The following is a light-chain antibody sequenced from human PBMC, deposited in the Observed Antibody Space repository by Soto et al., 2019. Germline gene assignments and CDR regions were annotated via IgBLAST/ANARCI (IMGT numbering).Light chain of an antibody. Sequence: DIQLTQSPSSLSASVGDRVTITCRASQSISSYLNWYQQRPGKAPKLLIYVASSLQSGVPSRFSGSGSGTEFTLTISSLQPDDFATYYCQQYNSYSPITFGQGTRLEIK. J-gene: IGKJ5*01. CDR3: QQYNSYSPIT. CDR1: QSISSY. CDR2: VAS. V-gene: IGKV1-5*01.